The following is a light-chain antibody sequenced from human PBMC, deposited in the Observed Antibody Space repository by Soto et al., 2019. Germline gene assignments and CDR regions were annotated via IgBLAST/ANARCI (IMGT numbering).Light chain of an antibody. CDR3: QQYGSSPIT. J-gene: IGKJ5*01. V-gene: IGKV3-15*01. Sequence: EIDITQAPAPPSGSPGERAALSYRASQSVSSNLAWYQQKPGQPPRILIYGASTRATGIPARFSGSGSGTDFTLTISGLQSEDFAVYYCQQYGSSPITLGQGTRLEI. CDR1: QSVSSN. CDR2: GAS.